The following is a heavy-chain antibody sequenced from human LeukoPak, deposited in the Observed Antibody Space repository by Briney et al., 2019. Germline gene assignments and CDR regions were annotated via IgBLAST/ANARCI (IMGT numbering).Heavy chain of an antibody. CDR2: IVVGNGNT. J-gene: IGHJ6*02. CDR1: GFTFTSSA. CDR3: AALDGDYNYYYGMDV. D-gene: IGHD4-17*01. V-gene: IGHV1-58*01. Sequence: GTSVKVSCKASGFTFTSSAVKWVRQARGQRLEWIGWIVVGNGNTNYAQRFQERVTITRDMSTSTAYMELSSLRSEDTAVYYCAALDGDYNYYYGMDVWGQGTTVTVSS.